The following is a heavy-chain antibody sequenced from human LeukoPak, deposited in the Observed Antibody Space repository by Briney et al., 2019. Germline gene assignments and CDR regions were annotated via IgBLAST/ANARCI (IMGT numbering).Heavy chain of an antibody. CDR3: AKDRSWGIAVAGAKFPFDY. D-gene: IGHD6-19*01. V-gene: IGHV3-30*18. CDR1: GFTFSSYG. CDR2: ISYDGSNK. Sequence: GGSLRLSCAASGFTFSSYGMHWVRQAPGKGLEWVAVISYDGSNKYYADSVKGRFTISRDNSKNTLYLQMNSLRAEDTAVYYCAKDRSWGIAVAGAKFPFDYWGQGTLATVSS. J-gene: IGHJ4*02.